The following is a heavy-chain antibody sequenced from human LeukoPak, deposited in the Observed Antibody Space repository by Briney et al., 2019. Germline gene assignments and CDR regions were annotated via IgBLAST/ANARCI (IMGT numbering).Heavy chain of an antibody. D-gene: IGHD3-22*01. V-gene: IGHV4-34*01. CDR3: ARGRGPDTMTWVGVDY. J-gene: IGHJ4*02. Sequence: KSSETLSLTCAVYGGSFSGYYWSWIRQPPGKGLEWIGEINHSGSTNYNPSLKSRVTISVDTSKNQFSLKLSSVTAADTAVYYCARGRGPDTMTWVGVDYWGQGTLVTVSS. CDR1: GGSFSGYY. CDR2: INHSGST.